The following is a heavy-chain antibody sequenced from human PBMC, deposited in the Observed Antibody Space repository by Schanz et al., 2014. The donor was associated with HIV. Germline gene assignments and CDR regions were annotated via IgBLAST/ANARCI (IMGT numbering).Heavy chain of an antibody. CDR2: IIPLFDTA. J-gene: IGHJ6*02. Sequence: QVQLVQSGAEVRKPGSSVKFSCQASGGTSNSYDFSWVRQAPGQGLEWMGGIIPLFDTANYAQRFQGRVTISADESTSTAYMELTSLRSEDTAVYFCARVSGEDYYGMDVWGQGTTVTVSS. V-gene: IGHV1-69*01. CDR3: ARVSGEDYYGMDV. CDR1: GGTSNSYD. D-gene: IGHD3-10*01.